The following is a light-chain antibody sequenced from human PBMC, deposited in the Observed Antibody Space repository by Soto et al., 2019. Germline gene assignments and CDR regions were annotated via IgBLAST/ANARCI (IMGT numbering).Light chain of an antibody. CDR2: GAS. CDR1: QSVSSN. CDR3: QQYNNGLRFT. Sequence: EIVMTQSPATLSVSPGERATLSCRASQSVSSNLAWYQQKPGQAPRLLIYGASTRATGIPARFSGSGSGTEFTLTISSLQSEDFAVYYCQQYNNGLRFTFGPGTKVDIK. V-gene: IGKV3-15*01. J-gene: IGKJ3*01.